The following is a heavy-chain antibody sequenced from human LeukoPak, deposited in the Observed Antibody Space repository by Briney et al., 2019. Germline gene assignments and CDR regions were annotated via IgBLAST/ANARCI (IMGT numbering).Heavy chain of an antibody. Sequence: PSQTLSLTCTVSGGSISSGGYYWSWIRQHPGKGLEWFGYIYYSGSTYYNPSLKSRVTISVDTSKNQFSLKLNSVTAADTAVYYCARVSWSGSYSHDYWGQGTLVTVSS. CDR3: ARVSWSGSYSHDY. CDR1: GGSISSGGYY. CDR2: IYYSGST. J-gene: IGHJ4*02. V-gene: IGHV4-31*03. D-gene: IGHD3-10*01.